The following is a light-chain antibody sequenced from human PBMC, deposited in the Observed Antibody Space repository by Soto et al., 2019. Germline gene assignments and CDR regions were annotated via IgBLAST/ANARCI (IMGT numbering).Light chain of an antibody. CDR1: QGISSW. CDR2: AAS. CDR3: QQANSFPLT. V-gene: IGKV1-12*01. Sequence: IQKARTPSSLSSSLRKQVTITVRASQGISSWLAWYQQKPGKAPKLLIYAASSLQSGVPSRFSGSGSGTDFTLTISSLQPEDFATYYCQQANSFPLTFGGGTKVDIK. J-gene: IGKJ4*01.